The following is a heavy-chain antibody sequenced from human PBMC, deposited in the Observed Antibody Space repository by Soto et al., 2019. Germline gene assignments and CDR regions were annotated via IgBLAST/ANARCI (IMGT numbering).Heavy chain of an antibody. Sequence: EVLLVESVGGLVQPGRSLRLSCAGSGFNFDDYAMHWVRQAPGKGLEWVSGISWSNIIIGYADSVKGRFTVSRDNAKNSLYLQMNSLRPEDTALYYCAKDGSFDWGQGTLVTVSS. J-gene: IGHJ4*02. D-gene: IGHD3-3*01. CDR1: GFNFDDYA. CDR3: AKDGSFD. CDR2: ISWSNIII. V-gene: IGHV3-9*01.